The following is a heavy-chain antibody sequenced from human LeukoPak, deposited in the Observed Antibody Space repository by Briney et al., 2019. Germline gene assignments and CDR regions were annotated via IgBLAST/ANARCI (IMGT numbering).Heavy chain of an antibody. Sequence: PSETLSLTCIVSGGSISSYYWSWIRQPAGKGLEWIGRIYTSGSTNYNPSLKSRVTMSVDTSKNQFSLKLSSVTAADTAVYYCARAAGPLGYCSGGSCYSVPYFDYWGQGTLVTVSS. V-gene: IGHV4-4*07. CDR3: ARAAGPLGYCSGGSCYSVPYFDY. CDR2: IYTSGST. CDR1: GGSISSYY. D-gene: IGHD2-15*01. J-gene: IGHJ4*02.